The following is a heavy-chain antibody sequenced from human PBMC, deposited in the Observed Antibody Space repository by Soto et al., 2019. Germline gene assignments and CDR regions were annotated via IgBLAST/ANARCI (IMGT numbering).Heavy chain of an antibody. CDR2: IYYSGST. D-gene: IGHD3-3*01. V-gene: IGHV4-59*01. CDR1: GGSISSYY. J-gene: IGHJ6*03. Sequence: NPSETLSLTCTVSGGSISSYYWSWIRQPPGKGLEWIGYIYYSGSTNYNPSLKSRVTISVDTSKNQFSLKLSSVTAADTAVYYCARGVDDFWSGYYRGYYYYMDVWGKRTTVTVSS. CDR3: ARGVDDFWSGYYRGYYYYMDV.